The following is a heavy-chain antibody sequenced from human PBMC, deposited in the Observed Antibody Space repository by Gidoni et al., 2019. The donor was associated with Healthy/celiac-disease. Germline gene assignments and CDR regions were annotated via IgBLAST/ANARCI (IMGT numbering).Heavy chain of an antibody. V-gene: IGHV1-8*03. D-gene: IGHD3-22*01. CDR1: GYTFTSYD. CDR2: MNPNSGNT. Sequence: QVQLVQSGAEAKKPGASVKVSCKASGYTFTSYDINWVRQATGQGLEWMGWMNPNSGNTGYAQKFQGRVTITRNTSISTAYMELSSLRSEDTAVYYCARGYYDSSGYPDAFDIWGQGTMVTVSS. J-gene: IGHJ3*02. CDR3: ARGYYDSSGYPDAFDI.